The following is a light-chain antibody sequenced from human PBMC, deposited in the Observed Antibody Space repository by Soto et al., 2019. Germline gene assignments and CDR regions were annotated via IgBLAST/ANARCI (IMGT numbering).Light chain of an antibody. V-gene: IGKV4-1*01. J-gene: IGKJ3*01. CDR2: WAS. CDR3: QQYYSTPPT. CDR1: QSVLYSSNNKNY. Sequence: DIVMTQSPDSLAVSLGERATINCKSSQSVLYSSNNKNYLAWYQQKPGQPPKLLIYWASTRESGVPDRCSGSGSGTDFTLTISSLQAEDVAVCYGQQYYSTPPTFGPGTKVDIK.